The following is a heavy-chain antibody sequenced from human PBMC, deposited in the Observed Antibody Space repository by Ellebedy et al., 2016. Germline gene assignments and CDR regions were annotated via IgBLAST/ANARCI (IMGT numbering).Heavy chain of an antibody. D-gene: IGHD1-14*01. CDR2: VNHSGNT. CDR3: ARDPDDSDFDY. Sequence: SETLSLTCAVSGGSFNTYYWSWVRQAPGKGLEWIGEVNHSGNTDYNPSLRSRVTISADTSKNQVSLRLSSVTAADTAVYYCARDPDDSDFDYWGQGTLVSVSS. V-gene: IGHV4-34*01. CDR1: GGSFNTYY. J-gene: IGHJ4*02.